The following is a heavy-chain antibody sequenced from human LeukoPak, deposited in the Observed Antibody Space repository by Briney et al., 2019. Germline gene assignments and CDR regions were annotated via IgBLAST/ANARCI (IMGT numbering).Heavy chain of an antibody. CDR1: GFTFSSYA. D-gene: IGHD2-15*01. CDR2: ISYDGSNK. V-gene: IGHV3-30-3*01. J-gene: IGHJ6*02. Sequence: PGGSLRLSCAASGFTFSSYAMHWVRQAPGKGLEWVAVISYDGSNKYYADSVKGRFTISRDNSKNTLYLQMNSLRAEDMAVYYCARELLRGDENYYYGMDVWGQGTTVTVSS. CDR3: ARELLRGDENYYYGMDV.